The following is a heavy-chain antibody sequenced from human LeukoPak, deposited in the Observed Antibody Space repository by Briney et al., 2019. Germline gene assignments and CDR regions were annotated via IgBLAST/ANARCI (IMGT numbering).Heavy chain of an antibody. CDR3: ARRIPDCHYVGFDY. Sequence: GESLKISCRGSGYDFTPYWIAWVRQMPGKGLEWMGIIYPSDSDTRYSPSFQGQVTISADKSFSTAYLQWSSLTASDTAMYYCARRIPDCHYVGFDYWGQGTLVTVSS. D-gene: IGHD3-10*02. CDR1: GYDFTPYW. J-gene: IGHJ4*02. V-gene: IGHV5-51*01. CDR2: IYPSDSDT.